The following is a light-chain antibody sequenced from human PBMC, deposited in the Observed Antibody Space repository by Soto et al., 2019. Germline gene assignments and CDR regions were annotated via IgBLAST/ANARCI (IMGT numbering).Light chain of an antibody. CDR1: QSVSSSY. J-gene: IGKJ3*01. V-gene: IGKV3-20*01. CDR3: QQYGSSPFT. Sequence: EIVLTQSPGTLSLAPGERATLSCRASQSVSSSYLAWYQQKPGQAPRLPIYVASSRATGIPDRFSGSGSGTDFTLTISRLEPEDFAVYYCQQYGSSPFTFGPGTKVDIK. CDR2: VAS.